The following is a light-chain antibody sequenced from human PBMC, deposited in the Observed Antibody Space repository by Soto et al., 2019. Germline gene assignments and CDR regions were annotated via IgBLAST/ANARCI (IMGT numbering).Light chain of an antibody. CDR3: CSYAGSSPGV. J-gene: IGLJ2*01. CDR1: SSDVGSYNL. V-gene: IGLV2-23*01. CDR2: EGS. Sequence: QSALTQPASVSGSPGQSITISCTGTSSDVGSYNLVSWYQQHPGKATKLMIYEGSKRPSGVSNRFSGSKSGNTASLTISGLQAEDEADYYCCSYAGSSPGVFGGGTKLTVL.